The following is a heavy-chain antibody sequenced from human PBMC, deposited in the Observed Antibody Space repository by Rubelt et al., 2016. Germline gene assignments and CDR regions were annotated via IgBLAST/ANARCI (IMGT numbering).Heavy chain of an antibody. J-gene: IGHJ4*02. V-gene: IGHV3-53*04. CDR2: IYSGGST. Sequence: EVQLLESGGGLVQPGGSLRLSCAASGFTVSSNYMSWVRQPPGEGLEWVSVIYSGGSTYYADSVKGRFTISRHNSKNTLYLQMNSLRGEDMAVYYCARGRDYGDYWGQGTLVTVSS. CDR3: ARGRDYGDY. CDR1: GFTVSSNY.